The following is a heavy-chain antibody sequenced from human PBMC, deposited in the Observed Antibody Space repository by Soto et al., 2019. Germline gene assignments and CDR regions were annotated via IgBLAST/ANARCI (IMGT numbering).Heavy chain of an antibody. CDR2: IIPIFGTA. CDR1: GGTFSSYA. Sequence: QVQLVQSGAEVKKPGSSVKVSCKASGGTFSSYAISWVRQAPGQGLEWMGGIIPIFGTANYAQKFQGRVTNTADKSTSTAYMELSSLRSEDTAVYYCATTSVQLERRPYYYYYGMDVWGQGTTVTVSS. V-gene: IGHV1-69*06. J-gene: IGHJ6*02. CDR3: ATTSVQLERRPYYYYYGMDV. D-gene: IGHD1-1*01.